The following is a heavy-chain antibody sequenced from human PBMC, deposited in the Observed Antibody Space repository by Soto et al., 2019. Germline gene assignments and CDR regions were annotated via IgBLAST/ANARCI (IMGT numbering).Heavy chain of an antibody. CDR3: APPPPGGFCTNGVCYNYYYYMDV. J-gene: IGHJ6*03. D-gene: IGHD2-8*01. CDR2: ISGSGGST. CDR1: GFTFSSYA. V-gene: IGHV3-23*01. Sequence: GGSLRLSCAASGFTFSSYAMSWVRQAPGKGLEWVSAISGSGGSTYYADSVKGRFTISRDNSKNTLYLQMNSLRAEDTAVYYCAPPPPGGFCTNGVCYNYYYYMDVWGKGTTVTVSS.